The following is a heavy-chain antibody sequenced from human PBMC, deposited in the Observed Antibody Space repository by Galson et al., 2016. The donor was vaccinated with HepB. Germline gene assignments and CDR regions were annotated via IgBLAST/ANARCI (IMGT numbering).Heavy chain of an antibody. J-gene: IGHJ3*01. CDR1: GFSFSSFP. CDR3: ATPTLIPPV. V-gene: IGHV3-48*02. CDR2: ISTGGSTI. Sequence: SLRLSCAASGFSFSSFPMNWARQAPGKGLEWVAHISTGGSTIYYADSVKGRFTISRDNAKDSLYLQMNSLRDEDTAVYYCATPTLIPPVWGQGTMVTVSS. D-gene: IGHD4-17*01.